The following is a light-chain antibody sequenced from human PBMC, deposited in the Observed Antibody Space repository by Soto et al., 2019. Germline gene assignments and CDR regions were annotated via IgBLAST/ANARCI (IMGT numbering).Light chain of an antibody. J-gene: IGLJ2*01. CDR1: SSDVGGYNY. CDR2: DVT. Sequence: QSAPTQPPSASGSPGQSVTISCTGTSSDVGGYNYVSWYQQHPGKAPKLMIYDVTQRPSGVPDRFSGSKSGNTASLTVSGLQAEDEADYYCQSYDTSLSGFAVFGGGTKLTVL. CDR3: QSYDTSLSGFAV. V-gene: IGLV2-8*01.